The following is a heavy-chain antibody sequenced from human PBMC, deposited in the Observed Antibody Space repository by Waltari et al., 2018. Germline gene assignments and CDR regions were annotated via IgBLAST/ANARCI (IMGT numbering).Heavy chain of an antibody. Sequence: QILLVQSGAEVKKPGASVKVSCKASGSTFSSSAVSWVRQAPGHGLRWAGGNSLILGTSNSGKKCQGRVTNTAKECTSTAYMEVRSLRSEQTAVYYWESALSSPSSRRVIAYNGMDVWGQGTTVTVSS. V-gene: IGHV1-69*12. CDR3: ESALSSPSSRRVIAYNGMDV. CDR1: GSTFSSSA. CDR2: NSLILGTS. J-gene: IGHJ6*02. D-gene: IGHD2-21*01.